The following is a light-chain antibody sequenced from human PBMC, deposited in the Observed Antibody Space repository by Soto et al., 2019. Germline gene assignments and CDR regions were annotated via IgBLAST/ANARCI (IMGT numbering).Light chain of an antibody. Sequence: EIVLTQSPGTLSLSPGERATLSCRASQSVSVNSLAWYQQKGGQAPRLLIYAASTRATGVPDRFSGTGSGTEFTLTINSLQSEDFAVYYCQRYNNWPLTFGGGTKVDIK. CDR1: QSVSVN. CDR2: AAS. CDR3: QRYNNWPLT. V-gene: IGKV3-15*01. J-gene: IGKJ4*01.